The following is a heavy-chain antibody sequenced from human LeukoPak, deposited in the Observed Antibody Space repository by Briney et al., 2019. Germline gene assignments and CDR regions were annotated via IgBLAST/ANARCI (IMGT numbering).Heavy chain of an antibody. Sequence: GGSLRLSCAASGFTFSSYSMNWVRQAPGKGLEWVSSISSSSSYLYYADSVKGRFTISRDNAKNSLYLQMNSLRAEDTAVYYCARWRSSPQYYFDYWGQGTLVTVSS. CDR2: ISSSSSYL. D-gene: IGHD6-13*01. V-gene: IGHV3-21*01. J-gene: IGHJ4*02. CDR1: GFTFSSYS. CDR3: ARWRSSPQYYFDY.